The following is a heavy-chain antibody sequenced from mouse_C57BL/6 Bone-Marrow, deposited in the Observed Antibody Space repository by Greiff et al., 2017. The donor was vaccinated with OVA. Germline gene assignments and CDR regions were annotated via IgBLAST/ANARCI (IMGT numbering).Heavy chain of an antibody. J-gene: IGHJ1*03. CDR3: ARRFLLRRYFDV. V-gene: IGHV5-17*01. D-gene: IGHD2-4*01. CDR1: GFTFSDYG. CDR2: ISSGSSTI. Sequence: EVMLVESGGGLVKPGGSLKLSCAASGFTFSDYGMHWVRQAPEKGLEWVAYISSGSSTIYYADTVKGRFTISRDNATNTLFLQMTRPRSEDTAMYYCARRFLLRRYFDVWGTGTTVTVSS.